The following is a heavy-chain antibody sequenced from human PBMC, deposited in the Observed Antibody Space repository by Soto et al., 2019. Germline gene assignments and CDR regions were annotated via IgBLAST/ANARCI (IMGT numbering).Heavy chain of an antibody. CDR3: ARDPLITRFLNNTRYYYYGMDV. CDR2: ISYDGSNK. CDR1: GFTFSSYA. Sequence: QVQLVESGGGVVQPGRSLRLSCAASGFTFSSYAMHWVRQAPGKGLEWVAVISYDGSNKYYADSVKGRFTISRDNSKNTLYLQMNSLRAEDTALYYCARDPLITRFLNNTRYYYYGMDVWGQGTTVTVSS. J-gene: IGHJ6*02. V-gene: IGHV3-30-3*01. D-gene: IGHD3-3*01.